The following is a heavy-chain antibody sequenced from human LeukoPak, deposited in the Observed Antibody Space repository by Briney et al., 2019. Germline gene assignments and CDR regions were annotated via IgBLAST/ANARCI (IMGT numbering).Heavy chain of an antibody. CDR3: AREATIEYFDY. D-gene: IGHD5-12*01. Sequence: SETLSLTCAVYGGSFSGYYWSWIRQPPGKGLEWIGEINHSGSTNYNPSLKSRVTISVDTSKNQFSLKLSSVTAADTAVYYCAREATIEYFDYWGQGTPVTVSS. CDR2: INHSGST. CDR1: GGSFSGYY. J-gene: IGHJ4*02. V-gene: IGHV4-34*01.